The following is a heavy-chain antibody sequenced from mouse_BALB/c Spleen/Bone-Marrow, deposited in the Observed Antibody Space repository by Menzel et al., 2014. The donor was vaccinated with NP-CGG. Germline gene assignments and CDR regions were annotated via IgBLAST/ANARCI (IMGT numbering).Heavy chain of an antibody. J-gene: IGHJ4*01. CDR3: ARRNNAYAMNY. V-gene: IGHV2-6-4*01. Sequence: VQLVESGPGLVAPSQSLSITCTVSEFSLSRYSVHWVRQPPGKGLEWLGMIWGGGSTDYNSALKSRLNISKVNSKSQVFLKWNSLQTNDQAMNYCARRNNAYAMNYWGQGTPVPVS. D-gene: IGHD1-3*01. CDR2: IWGGGST. CDR1: EFSLSRYS.